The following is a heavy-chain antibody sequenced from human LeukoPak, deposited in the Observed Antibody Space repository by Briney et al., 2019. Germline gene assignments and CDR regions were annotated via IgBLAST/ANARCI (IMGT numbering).Heavy chain of an antibody. CDR1: GGSISSSSYY. V-gene: IGHV4-39*01. CDR3: ASRLVGATVDY. Sequence: SETLSLTSTVSGGSISSSSYYWGWIRQPPGKGLEWIGSIYYSGSTYYNPSLKSRVTISVDTSKNQFSLKLSSVTAADTAVYYCASRLVGATVDYWGQGTLASGSA. D-gene: IGHD1-26*01. CDR2: IYYSGST. J-gene: IGHJ4*02.